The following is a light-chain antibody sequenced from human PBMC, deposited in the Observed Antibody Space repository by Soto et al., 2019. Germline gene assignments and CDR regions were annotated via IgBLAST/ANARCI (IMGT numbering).Light chain of an antibody. Sequence: EIVLTQTPGTLSLSPGERATLSCRSSQSVSSSFLAWYQQKVGQAPRLLIYGASRRATGIPDRFSGGGSGTDFTLTISRLEPEDFAVYFCQQYAGPPTTFGQGTRLEIK. CDR1: QSVSSSF. V-gene: IGKV3-20*01. J-gene: IGKJ5*01. CDR2: GAS. CDR3: QQYAGPPTT.